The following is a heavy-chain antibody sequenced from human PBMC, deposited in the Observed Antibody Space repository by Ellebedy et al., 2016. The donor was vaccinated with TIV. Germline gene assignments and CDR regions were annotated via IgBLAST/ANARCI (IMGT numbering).Heavy chain of an antibody. CDR1: GGSFSGYY. Sequence: MPGGSLRLSCAVYGGSFSGYYWSWIRQPPGKGLEWIGEINHSGSTNYNPSLKSRVTISVDTSKNQFSLKLSSVTAADTAVYYCARGMTTDPRLLDYWGQGTLVTVSS. D-gene: IGHD4-11*01. CDR2: INHSGST. J-gene: IGHJ4*02. V-gene: IGHV4-34*01. CDR3: ARGMTTDPRLLDY.